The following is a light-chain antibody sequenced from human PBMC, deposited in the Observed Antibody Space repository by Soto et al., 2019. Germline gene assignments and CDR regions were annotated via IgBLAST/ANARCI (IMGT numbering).Light chain of an antibody. V-gene: IGKV3-20*01. CDR1: QSISISF. Sequence: EIVLTQSPGILSLSPWERASLSCLASQSISISFLAWYQQKPGQAPRLLIYGASSRATGIPDRFSGTGSETDFTLTISRLEPEDFAVYYCQQYDNSPITFGQGTRLEIK. CDR2: GAS. J-gene: IGKJ5*01. CDR3: QQYDNSPIT.